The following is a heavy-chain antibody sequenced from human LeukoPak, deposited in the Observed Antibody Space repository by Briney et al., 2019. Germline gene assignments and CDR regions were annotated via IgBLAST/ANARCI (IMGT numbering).Heavy chain of an antibody. Sequence: PGGSLRLSCAASGFTFSDYYMSWIRQAPGKGLEWVSYISSSGSTIYYADSVKGRFTISRDNAKNSLFLQMNSLRAEDTALYYCAMGDSSGWYFDYWGQGTLVTVYS. CDR1: GFTFSDYY. D-gene: IGHD6-19*01. CDR3: AMGDSSGWYFDY. CDR2: ISSSGSTI. V-gene: IGHV3-11*01. J-gene: IGHJ4*02.